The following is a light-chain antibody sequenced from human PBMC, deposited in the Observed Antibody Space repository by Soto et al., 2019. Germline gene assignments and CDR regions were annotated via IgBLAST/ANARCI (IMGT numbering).Light chain of an antibody. V-gene: IGKV3-20*01. CDR3: HQYVASPRT. CDR2: GAS. Sequence: EIVLTQSPGTLSLSPGEGATISCRASQSISGGYLAWYQHKPGQAPRLLFSGASNRAAGIPDRFSAYGSGTDFTLTISSLEPEDFAVYYCHQYVASPRTFGQGTKVDIK. J-gene: IGKJ1*01. CDR1: QSISGGY.